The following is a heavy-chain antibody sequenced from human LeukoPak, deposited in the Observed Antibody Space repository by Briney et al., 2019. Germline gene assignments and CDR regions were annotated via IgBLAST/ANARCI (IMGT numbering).Heavy chain of an antibody. V-gene: IGHV1-69*04. CDR2: IIPILGIA. D-gene: IGHD3-22*01. Sequence: ASVKVSCKASEGTFSSYAISWVRQAPGQGLEWMGRIIPILGIANYAQKFQGRVTITADKSTSTAYMELSSLRSEDTAVYYCARDHYDSTPELHDYWGQGTLVTVSS. CDR1: EGTFSSYA. CDR3: ARDHYDSTPELHDY. J-gene: IGHJ4*02.